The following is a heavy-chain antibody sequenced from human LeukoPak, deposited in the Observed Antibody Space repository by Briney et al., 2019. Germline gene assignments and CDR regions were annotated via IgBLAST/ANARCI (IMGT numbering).Heavy chain of an antibody. CDR2: INPNSGGT. CDR1: GYTFTAYY. CDR3: ARVVAPRTDAFDI. V-gene: IGHV1-2*02. D-gene: IGHD2-15*01. Sequence: ASVKVSCKASGYTFTAYYMHWVRQAPGQGLEWMGWINPNSGGTNYAQKFQGRVTMTRDTSISTAYMELSRLRSDDTAVYYCARVVAPRTDAFDIWGQGTMVTVSS. J-gene: IGHJ3*02.